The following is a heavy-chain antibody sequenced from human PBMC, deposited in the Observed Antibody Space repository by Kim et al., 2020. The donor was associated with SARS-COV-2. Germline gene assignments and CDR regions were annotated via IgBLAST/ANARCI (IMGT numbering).Heavy chain of an antibody. CDR2: ISVGSAAR. Sequence: GGSLRLSCAASGFTFSSCAMSWVRQAPGKGPEWVSAISVGSAARYYADSVKGRFTISRDNSMNTLYLEMNSLRAEDTAVYYCAKEHDFFKDYYTLFDHWGQGTLVTVSS. D-gene: IGHD3-3*01. J-gene: IGHJ5*02. V-gene: IGHV3-23*01. CDR1: GFTFSSCA. CDR3: AKEHDFFKDYYTLFDH.